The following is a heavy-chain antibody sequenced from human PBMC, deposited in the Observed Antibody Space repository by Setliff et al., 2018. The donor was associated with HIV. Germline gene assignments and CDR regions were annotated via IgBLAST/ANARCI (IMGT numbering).Heavy chain of an antibody. J-gene: IGHJ6*03. CDR2: LYDTGRT. D-gene: IGHD5-12*01. Sequence: PSETLSLTCRVSGGSVIKDNFYWGWIRQAPAKGLEWIGTLYDTGRTYYNPPLKSRVSIFVDTTKNEFSLNLRSVTAADTAVYFCVNSGYDGDYYYYYMDVWGKGTTVTVSS. CDR3: VNSGYDGDYYYYYMDV. CDR1: GGSVIKDNFY. V-gene: IGHV4-39*01.